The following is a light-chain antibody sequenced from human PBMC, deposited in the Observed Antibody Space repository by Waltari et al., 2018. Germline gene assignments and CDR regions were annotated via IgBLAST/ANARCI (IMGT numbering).Light chain of an antibody. Sequence: QSALTQPASVSGSPGPSVTISCPGTSSAVGGYKSVSWYQQHADKAPKLLIFEVSYRPSGVSDRFSASKSGNTASLTISGLQAEDEADYYCSSYTSSSTLIFGGGTKLTVL. CDR1: SSAVGGYKS. V-gene: IGLV2-14*01. J-gene: IGLJ2*01. CDR3: SSYTSSSTLI. CDR2: EVS.